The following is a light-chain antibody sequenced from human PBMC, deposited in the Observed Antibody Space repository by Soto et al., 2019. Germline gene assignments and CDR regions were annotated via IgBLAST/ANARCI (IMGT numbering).Light chain of an antibody. J-gene: IGKJ2*01. CDR2: NVS. CDR1: QNVNSN. V-gene: IGKV3-15*01. CDR3: QQYNTLNT. Sequence: EIAMTQSPATLSVSPGQRATLSCRASQNVNSNLAWKQQKPGHAPSLLMYNVSTRATGFPARFSGSGSGTEFTLTISSLQSEDSAIYYCQQYNTLNTFGQGTKVDIK.